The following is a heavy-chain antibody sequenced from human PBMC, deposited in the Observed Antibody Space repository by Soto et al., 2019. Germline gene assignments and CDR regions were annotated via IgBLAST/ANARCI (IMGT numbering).Heavy chain of an antibody. CDR1: GYTLTELS. CDR3: ATASTNRIVGAVDY. V-gene: IGHV1-24*01. J-gene: IGHJ4*02. Sequence: ASVKVSCKVSGYTLTELSMHWVRQAPGKGLEWMGGFDREDGETIYAQKFQGRVTMTEDTATDTAYMELSSLISEDTAVYYCATASTNRIVGAVDYWSQGTLVTVSS. CDR2: FDREDGET. D-gene: IGHD1-26*01.